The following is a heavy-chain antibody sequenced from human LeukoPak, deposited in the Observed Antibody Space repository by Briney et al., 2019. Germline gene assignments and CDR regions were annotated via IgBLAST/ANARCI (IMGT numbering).Heavy chain of an antibody. Sequence: SETLSLTCTGSGGSISSYYWSWIRQPPGKGLEWIGYIYYSGSTNYNPSLKSRVTISVDTSKNQFSLKLSSVTAADTAVYYCARATYYDFWSGYPNWFDPWGQGTLVTVSS. D-gene: IGHD3-3*01. CDR2: IYYSGST. J-gene: IGHJ5*02. CDR1: GGSISSYY. CDR3: ARATYYDFWSGYPNWFDP. V-gene: IGHV4-59*01.